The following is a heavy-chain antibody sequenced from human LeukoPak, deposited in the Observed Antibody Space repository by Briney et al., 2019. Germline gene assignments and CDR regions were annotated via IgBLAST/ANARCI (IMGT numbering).Heavy chain of an antibody. Sequence: GASVKVSCKASGYTFTSYYMHWVRQAPGQGLEWMGIINPSGGSTSYAQKFQGRVTMTRDMSTSTVYMELSSLRSEDTAVYYCARLGAYYYDSCGYYRDAFDIWGQGTMVTVSS. D-gene: IGHD3-22*01. J-gene: IGHJ3*02. V-gene: IGHV1-46*01. CDR2: INPSGGST. CDR3: ARLGAYYYDSCGYYRDAFDI. CDR1: GYTFTSYY.